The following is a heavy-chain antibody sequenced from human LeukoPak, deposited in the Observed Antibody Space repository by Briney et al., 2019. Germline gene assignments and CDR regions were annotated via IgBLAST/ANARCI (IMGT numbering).Heavy chain of an antibody. CDR1: GFTFSSYA. CDR2: ISGSGGST. V-gene: IGHV3-23*01. Sequence: GGSLRLSCAASGFTFSSYAMSWVRQAPGKGLEWVSAISGSGGSTYYADSVKGRLTISRDNSKNTLYLQMNSLRAEDTAVYYCAKPLSVYDYIDFDYWGQGTLVTVSS. CDR3: AKPLSVYDYIDFDY. J-gene: IGHJ4*02. D-gene: IGHD5/OR15-5a*01.